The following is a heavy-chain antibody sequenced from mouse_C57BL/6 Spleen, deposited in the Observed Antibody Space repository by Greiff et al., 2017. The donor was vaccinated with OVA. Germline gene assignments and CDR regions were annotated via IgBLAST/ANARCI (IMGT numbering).Heavy chain of an antibody. V-gene: IGHV1-26*01. Sequence: VQLQQSGPELVKPGASVKISCKASGYTFTDYYMNWVKQSHGKSLEWIGDINPNNGGTSYNQKFKGKATLTVDKSSSTAYMELRSLTSEDSAVYYCARSRYDYDGYAMDYWGQGTSVTVSS. J-gene: IGHJ4*01. CDR2: INPNNGGT. D-gene: IGHD2-4*01. CDR1: GYTFTDYY. CDR3: ARSRYDYDGYAMDY.